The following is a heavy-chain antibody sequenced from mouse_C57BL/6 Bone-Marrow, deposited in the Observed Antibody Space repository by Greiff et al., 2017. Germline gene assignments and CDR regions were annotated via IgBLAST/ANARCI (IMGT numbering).Heavy chain of an antibody. J-gene: IGHJ1*03. V-gene: IGHV1-69*01. CDR1: GYTFTSYW. D-gene: IGHD2-4*01. CDR3: AREIYYDYDRPDWYFDV. Sequence: QVQLQQPGAELVMPGASVKLSCKASGYTFTSYWMHWVKQRPGQGLEWIGEIDPSDSYTNYNQKFKGKSTLTVDTSSSTAYMQLSSLTSEDSAVYYCAREIYYDYDRPDWYFDVWGTGTTVTVSS. CDR2: IDPSDSYT.